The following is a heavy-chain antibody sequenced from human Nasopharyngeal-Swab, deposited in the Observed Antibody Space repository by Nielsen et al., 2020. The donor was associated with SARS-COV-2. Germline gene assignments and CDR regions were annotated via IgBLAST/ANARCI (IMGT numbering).Heavy chain of an antibody. CDR2: IIPIFGTA. D-gene: IGHD2-15*01. CDR3: ARDIVVVVAEHAFDI. J-gene: IGHJ3*02. CDR1: GYTFTSYG. Sequence: SVKVSCKASGYTFTSYGISWVRQAPGQGLEWMGGIIPIFGTANYAQKFQGRVTITADESTSTAYMELSSLRSEDTAVYYCARDIVVVVAEHAFDIWGQGTMVTVSS. V-gene: IGHV1-69*13.